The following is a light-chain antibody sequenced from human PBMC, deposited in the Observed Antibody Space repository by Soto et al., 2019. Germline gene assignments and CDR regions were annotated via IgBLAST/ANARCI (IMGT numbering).Light chain of an antibody. V-gene: IGKV3-15*01. Sequence: EIVMTQSPATLSVSPGERATLSCRASQSVSSKLAWYQHKPGQAPRLLIYGALTRATGIPARFSGSGSGTEFTLTISSLQSEDFAVYYCQQYYSTPPTYTFGQGTKLEIK. CDR1: QSVSSK. CDR2: GAL. J-gene: IGKJ2*01. CDR3: QQYYSTPPTYT.